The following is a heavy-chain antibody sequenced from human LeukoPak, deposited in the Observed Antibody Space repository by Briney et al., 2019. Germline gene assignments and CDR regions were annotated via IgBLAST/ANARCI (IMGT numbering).Heavy chain of an antibody. CDR3: AKASGFLYYYYGMDV. CDR2: ISGSGGST. CDR1: GFTFSSYA. Sequence: AGGSLRLSCAASGFTFSSYAMSWVRQAPGKGLEWVSAISGSGGSTYYADSVKGRFTISRDNSKNTLYLQMNSLRAEDTAVYYCAKASGFLYYYYGMDVWGQGTTVTVSS. D-gene: IGHD1-1*01. V-gene: IGHV3-23*01. J-gene: IGHJ6*02.